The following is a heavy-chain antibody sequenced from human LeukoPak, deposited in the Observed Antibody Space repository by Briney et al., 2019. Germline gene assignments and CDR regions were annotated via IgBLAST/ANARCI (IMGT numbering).Heavy chain of an antibody. CDR2: ISSSGSTI. J-gene: IGHJ3*02. CDR3: ARDVPSFRLRLGELFAFDI. D-gene: IGHD3-16*01. Sequence: PGGSLRLSCAASGFTFSSYEMNWVRQAPGKGLEWVSYISSSGSTIHYADSVKGRFTISRDNAKNSLYLQMNSLRAEDTAVYYCARDVPSFRLRLGELFAFDIWGQGTMVTVSS. CDR1: GFTFSSYE. V-gene: IGHV3-48*03.